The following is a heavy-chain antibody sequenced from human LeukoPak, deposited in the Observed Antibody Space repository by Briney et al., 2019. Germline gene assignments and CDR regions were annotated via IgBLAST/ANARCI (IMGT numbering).Heavy chain of an antibody. CDR2: ISSNGGST. CDR1: GFTFSSYA. V-gene: IGHV3-64*01. D-gene: IGHD3-10*01. Sequence: PGGSPRLSCAASGFTFSSYAMHWVRQAPGKGLEYVSAISSNGGSTYYANSVKGRFTISRDNSKNTLYLQVGSLRAEDMAVYYYARSDVLGKRGGYYFDYWGQGTLVTVSS. J-gene: IGHJ4*02. CDR3: ARSDVLGKRGGYYFDY.